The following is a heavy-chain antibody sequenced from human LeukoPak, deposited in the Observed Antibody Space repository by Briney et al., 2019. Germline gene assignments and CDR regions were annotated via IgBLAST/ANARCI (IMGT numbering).Heavy chain of an antibody. D-gene: IGHD1-14*01. Sequence: PSETLSLTCAVYGGSFSGYYWGWIRQPPGKGLEWIGEINHSGSTNYNPSLKSRVTISVDTSKNQFSLKLSSVTAADTAVYYCASFGTATSPSGDYWGQGTLVTVSS. J-gene: IGHJ4*02. CDR2: INHSGST. CDR3: ASFGTATSPSGDY. V-gene: IGHV4-34*01. CDR1: GGSFSGYY.